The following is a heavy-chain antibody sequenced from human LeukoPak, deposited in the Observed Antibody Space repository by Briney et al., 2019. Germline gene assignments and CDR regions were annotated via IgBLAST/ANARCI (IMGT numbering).Heavy chain of an antibody. D-gene: IGHD5-24*01. V-gene: IGHV1-2*02. CDR1: GYMFTGYY. CDR3: ARGDSATLDY. Sequence: ASVKVSCKASGYMFTGYYIHWVRQAPGQGLEWMGWINPNSGATNYAQKFQGRVTMTRDTSTSTVYMELSSLRSEDTAVYYCARGDSATLDYWGQGTLVTVSS. J-gene: IGHJ4*02. CDR2: INPNSGAT.